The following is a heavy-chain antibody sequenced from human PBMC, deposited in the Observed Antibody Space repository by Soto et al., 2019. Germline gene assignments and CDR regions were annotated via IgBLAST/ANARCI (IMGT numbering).Heavy chain of an antibody. V-gene: IGHV3-30*18. D-gene: IGHD3-16*01. J-gene: IGHJ6*02. Sequence: QVQLVESGGGVVQPGRSLRLSCVASGFTFSTHGIHWVRQAPGKGLEWVAVISYDGSNKYYADSVKGRFTISRDNSKNAXYLQMNSLTTADTAVYFCAKGHDLARDQYYYGLDVWGQGTTVTVSS. CDR3: AKGHDLARDQYYYGLDV. CDR1: GFTFSTHG. CDR2: ISYDGSNK.